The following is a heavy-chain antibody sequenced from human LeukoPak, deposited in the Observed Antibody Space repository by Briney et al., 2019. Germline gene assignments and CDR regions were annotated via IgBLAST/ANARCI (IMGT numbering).Heavy chain of an antibody. J-gene: IGHJ4*02. Sequence: PSETLSLTCAVSGGSISSSNWWSWVRQPPGKGLEWIGEIYHSGSTNYNPSLKSRVTISVDTSKNQFSLKLSSVTAADTAVYYCASSIDFWSGNSFDYWGQGTLVTVSS. V-gene: IGHV4-4*02. CDR2: IYHSGST. D-gene: IGHD3-3*01. CDR1: GGSISSSNW. CDR3: ASSIDFWSGNSFDY.